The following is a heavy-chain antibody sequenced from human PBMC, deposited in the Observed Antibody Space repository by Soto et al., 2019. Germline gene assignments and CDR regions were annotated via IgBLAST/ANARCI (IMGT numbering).Heavy chain of an antibody. CDR2: IYYDGNT. V-gene: IGHV4-39*01. CDR3: ARSSIEPRVFMYPFDS. Sequence: QLQLQESGPGLVKPSETLSLTCTVSGDSITSSSHYWGWIRQPPGKGLECIANIYYDGNTYYNPCLKSRVAISLDTSKNQFSLRLNSVTASDTAVYYCARSSIEPRVFMYPFDSWGQGTLVTVSS. J-gene: IGHJ4*02. CDR1: GDSITSSSHY. D-gene: IGHD6-6*01.